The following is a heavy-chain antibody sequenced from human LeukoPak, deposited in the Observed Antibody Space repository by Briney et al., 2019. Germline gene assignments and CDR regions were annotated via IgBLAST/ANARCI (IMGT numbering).Heavy chain of an antibody. CDR1: GFNFINYA. Sequence: PGGSLRLSCTASGFNFINYAMHWVRQAPGKGLEWVSVISYDGTNKNYAGSLKGRFTTSRDNSKNTLFLQMNSLRPEDTAVYYCARDNSVRDEAWWFNPWGQGTLVTVSS. V-gene: IGHV3-30*04. J-gene: IGHJ5*02. CDR3: ARDNSVRDEAWWFNP. CDR2: ISYDGTNK. D-gene: IGHD5-24*01.